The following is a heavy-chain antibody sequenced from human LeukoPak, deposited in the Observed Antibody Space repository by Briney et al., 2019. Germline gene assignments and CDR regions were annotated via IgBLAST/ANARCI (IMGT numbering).Heavy chain of an antibody. CDR2: INPSGGT. J-gene: IGHJ4*02. V-gene: IGHV1-46*01. D-gene: IGHD6-19*01. Sequence: ASVKVSCKASGYTFSIYNMHWVRQAPGQGLEWMGIINPSGGTSYAQKLQGRITMTRDTSISTAYMELSRLRSDDTAVYYCARGYSSGWLDYWGQGTLVTVSS. CDR1: GYTFSIYN. CDR3: ARGYSSGWLDY.